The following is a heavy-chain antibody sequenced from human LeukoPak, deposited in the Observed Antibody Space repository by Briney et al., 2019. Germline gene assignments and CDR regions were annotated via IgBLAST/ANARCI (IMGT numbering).Heavy chain of an antibody. V-gene: IGHV3-23*01. CDR1: GFTFSSYA. J-gene: IGHJ4*02. CDR2: ISGSGGST. Sequence: PGGSLRLSCAASGFTFSSYAMSWVRQAPGKGLEWVSAISGSGGSTYYADSVKGRFTISRDNSKNTLYLQMNSLRAEDTAVYYCARLPLYSSGWFLDYWGQGTLVTVSS. CDR3: ARLPLYSSGWFLDY. D-gene: IGHD6-19*01.